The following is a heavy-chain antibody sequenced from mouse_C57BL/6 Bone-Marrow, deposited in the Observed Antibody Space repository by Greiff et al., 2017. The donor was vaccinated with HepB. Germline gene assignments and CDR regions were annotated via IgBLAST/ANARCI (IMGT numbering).Heavy chain of an antibody. V-gene: IGHV1-55*01. D-gene: IGHD1-1*01. Sequence: QVQLKQPGAELVKPGASVKMSCKASGYTFTSYWITWVKQRPGQGLEWIGDIYPGSGSTNYNEKFKSKATLTVDTSSSTAYMQLSSLTSEDSAVYYCARRGYYYGSSGAWFAYWGQGTLVTVSA. J-gene: IGHJ3*01. CDR2: IYPGSGST. CDR3: ARRGYYYGSSGAWFAY. CDR1: GYTFTSYW.